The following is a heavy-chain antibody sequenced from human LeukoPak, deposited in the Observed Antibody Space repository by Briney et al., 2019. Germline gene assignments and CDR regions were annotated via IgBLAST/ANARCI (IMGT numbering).Heavy chain of an antibody. V-gene: IGHV1-69*13. D-gene: IGHD3-9*01. CDR1: GGIFSSYV. Sequence: SVKVSCKASGGIFSSYVMSWVRQAPGQGLEWMGGIVPIFGTPNYAQKFQGRVTITADESTSTAYMELSSLRFEDTAVYFCARGGGDILTGYPFYFDNWGQGTLVTVSS. J-gene: IGHJ4*02. CDR2: IVPIFGTP. CDR3: ARGGGDILTGYPFYFDN.